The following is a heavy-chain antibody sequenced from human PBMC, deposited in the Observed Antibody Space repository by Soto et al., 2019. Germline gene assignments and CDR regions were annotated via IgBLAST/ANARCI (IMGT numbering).Heavy chain of an antibody. CDR3: AKSSYFHYGMDV. D-gene: IGHD6-6*01. CDR1: GFSLSNARMG. Sequence: SGPTLVNPTETLTLTCTVSGFSLSNARMGVSWIRQPPGKALEWLAHLFSNDEKSYSTSLKSRLTISKDTSQSQVVLTMTNMDPFDTATYYCAKSSYFHYGMDVWGQGTTVTVSS. V-gene: IGHV2-26*01. J-gene: IGHJ6*02. CDR2: LFSNDEK.